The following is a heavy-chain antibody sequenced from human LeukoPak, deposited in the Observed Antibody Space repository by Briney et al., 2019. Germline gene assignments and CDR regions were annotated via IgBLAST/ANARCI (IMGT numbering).Heavy chain of an antibody. CDR3: ARGGQFTTVDAFDI. J-gene: IGHJ3*02. V-gene: IGHV3-53*01. Sequence: GGSLRPSCAASGFTVSSSYMSWVRQAPGEGLEWVSVIYSGGSTYYADSVKGRFTISRDNSKNTLYLQMNSLRAEDTAVYYCARGGQFTTVDAFDIWGQGTMVTVSS. D-gene: IGHD4-17*01. CDR2: IYSGGST. CDR1: GFTVSSSY.